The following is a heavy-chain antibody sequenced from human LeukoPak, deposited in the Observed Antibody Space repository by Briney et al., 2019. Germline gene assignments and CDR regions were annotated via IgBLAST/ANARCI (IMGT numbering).Heavy chain of an antibody. CDR3: VRGRGYSSPFDY. CDR1: GGTFSSYA. V-gene: IGHV1-69*04. Sequence: SVKVSCKASGGTFSSYAISWVRQAPGQGLEWMGRIIPILGIANYAQKFQGRVTITADKSTSTAYMELSSLRSEDTAVYYCVRGRGYSSPFDYWGQGTLVTVSS. J-gene: IGHJ4*02. CDR2: IIPILGIA. D-gene: IGHD5-18*01.